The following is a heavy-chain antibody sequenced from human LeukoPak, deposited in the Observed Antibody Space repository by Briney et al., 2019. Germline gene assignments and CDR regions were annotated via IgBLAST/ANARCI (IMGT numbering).Heavy chain of an antibody. Sequence: SETLSLTCTVSGGSISSYYWSWIRQPPGKGLEWIGYIYYSGSTNYNPSLKSRVTISVDTSKNQFSLKLSSVTAADTAVYYCARRMLLWGTNWFDPWGQGTLVTVSS. CDR2: IYYSGST. D-gene: IGHD2-2*01. CDR3: ARRMLLWGTNWFDP. CDR1: GGSISSYY. V-gene: IGHV4-59*12. J-gene: IGHJ5*02.